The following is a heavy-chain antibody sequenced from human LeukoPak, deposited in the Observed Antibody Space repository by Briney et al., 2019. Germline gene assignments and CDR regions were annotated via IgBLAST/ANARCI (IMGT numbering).Heavy chain of an antibody. CDR1: GFTFSSYC. J-gene: IGHJ3*02. Sequence: GGSLRLSCAASGFTFSSYCMHWVRQAPGKGLEWVAVIWYDGSNKLYADSVKGRFTISRDNSKNTLYLQMNSLRAEDTAVYYCARNQDYGVYNSVGAFDIWGQGTMVTVSS. V-gene: IGHV3-33*01. CDR2: IWYDGSNK. D-gene: IGHD4-17*01. CDR3: ARNQDYGVYNSVGAFDI.